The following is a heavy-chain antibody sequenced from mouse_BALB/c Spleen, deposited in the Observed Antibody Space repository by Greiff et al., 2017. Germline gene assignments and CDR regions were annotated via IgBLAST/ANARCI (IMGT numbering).Heavy chain of an antibody. D-gene: IGHD3-1*01. Sequence: LQQPGSELVRPGASVKLSCKASGYTFTSYWMHWVKQRHGQGLEWIGNIYPGSGSTNYDEKFKSKGTLTVDTSSSTAYMHLSSLTSEDSAVYFSTRQLALRLDYWGQGTSVTVSS. V-gene: IGHV1S22*01. CDR3: TRQLALRLDY. CDR2: IYPGSGST. J-gene: IGHJ4*01. CDR1: GYTFTSYW.